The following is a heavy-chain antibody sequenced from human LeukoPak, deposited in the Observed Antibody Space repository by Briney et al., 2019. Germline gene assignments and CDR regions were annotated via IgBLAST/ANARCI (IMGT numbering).Heavy chain of an antibody. CDR2: ISYSGST. V-gene: IGHV4-61*01. CDR3: ARGGASSIPFDP. D-gene: IGHD2-2*01. CDR1: GGSVSSGNYY. J-gene: IGHJ5*02. Sequence: PSETLSLTCTVSGGSVSSGNYYWSWIRQPPGKGLEWIGYISYSGSTNYNPSLKSRVTISVDTSKNRFSLRLSSVTAADTAVYYCARGGASSIPFDPWGQGTLVTVSS.